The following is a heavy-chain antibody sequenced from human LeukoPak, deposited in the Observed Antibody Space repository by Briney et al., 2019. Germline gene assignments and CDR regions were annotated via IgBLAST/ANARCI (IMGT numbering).Heavy chain of an antibody. Sequence: GESLRLSCAASGFTFSSYAMSWVRQAPGKGLEWVSAISGSGGSTYYADSEKGLSTISSDNSKNMLYLQINSLRAEATAEYYCAKGADYWGQGTLVTVSS. J-gene: IGHJ4*02. V-gene: IGHV3-23*01. CDR2: ISGSGGST. CDR1: GFTFSSYA. CDR3: AKGADY.